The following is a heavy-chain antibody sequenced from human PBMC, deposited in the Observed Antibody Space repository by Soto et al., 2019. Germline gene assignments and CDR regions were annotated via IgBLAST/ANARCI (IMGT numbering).Heavy chain of an antibody. Sequence: AAVKVSCKASGDTFTANYIQWVRQAPGQGFEWMGWINPKSGGTKYPQKFQGRVTMTRDTSLSTVYMTLTRLTSDDTAVYYCARDLAKGGGSTGFDYWGQGTLVTVSS. CDR1: GDTFTANY. CDR3: ARDLAKGGGSTGFDY. CDR2: INPKSGGT. J-gene: IGHJ4*02. V-gene: IGHV1-2*02. D-gene: IGHD1-26*01.